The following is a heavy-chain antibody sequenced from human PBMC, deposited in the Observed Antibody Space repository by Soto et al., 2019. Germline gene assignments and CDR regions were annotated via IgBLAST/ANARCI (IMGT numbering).Heavy chain of an antibody. Sequence: SVKVSCKASGDTFSGYPINWVRQAPGEGLEWMGRIIPVIGTTNDAQRFEGRVTLTADESTNTAYMELRGLLSGDTAVYYCARDGGFGELKYWGPGTLVTVSS. CDR2: IIPVIGTT. J-gene: IGHJ4*02. D-gene: IGHD3-10*01. CDR1: GDTFSGYP. V-gene: IGHV1-69*11. CDR3: ARDGGFGELKY.